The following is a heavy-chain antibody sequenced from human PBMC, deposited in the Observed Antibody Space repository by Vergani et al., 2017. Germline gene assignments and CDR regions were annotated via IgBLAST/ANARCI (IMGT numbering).Heavy chain of an antibody. CDR1: GGSMSGYY. Sequence: QVRLQESGPGLVKPSETLSLTCSVSGGSMSGYYWSWIRQPPGKELEWIGYIYYSGSTNYNPSLKSRVTISVDTSKNQFSLKLSSVTAADTAVYYCARGEGSIRTVTTPRNYYGMDVWGQGTTVTVSS. V-gene: IGHV4-59*01. D-gene: IGHD4-17*01. CDR3: ARGEGSIRTVTTPRNYYGMDV. J-gene: IGHJ6*02. CDR2: IYYSGST.